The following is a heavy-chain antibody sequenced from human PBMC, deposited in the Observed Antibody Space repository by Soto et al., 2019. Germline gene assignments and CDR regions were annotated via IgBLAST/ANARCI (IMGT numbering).Heavy chain of an antibody. V-gene: IGHV4-4*07. D-gene: IGHD3-16*01. Sequence: QVQLQESGPGLVKPSETLSLTCTVSGGSISDYFWTWIRQPAGKGLEWIGRIYTTGTTNYNPSLNSRVTMSVDTSKNQFSLKLSSVTAADTAVYYCARLGTNGQTLDYWGQGTLVTVSS. CDR2: IYTTGTT. CDR1: GGSISDYF. CDR3: ARLGTNGQTLDY. J-gene: IGHJ4*02.